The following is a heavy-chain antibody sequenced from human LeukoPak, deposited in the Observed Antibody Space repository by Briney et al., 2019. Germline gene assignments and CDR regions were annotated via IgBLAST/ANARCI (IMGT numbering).Heavy chain of an antibody. CDR3: ARAPSWGHFDY. J-gene: IGHJ4*02. V-gene: IGHV4-34*01. D-gene: IGHD7-27*01. CDR1: GGSFSGSY. Sequence: SETLSLTCAVSGGSFSGSYWSWIRQPPGKGLEWIGEINHSGNTKYNPSLKSRVTISVDTSKNQFSLKLSSLTAADTAVYYCARAPSWGHFDYWGQGTLVTVSS. CDR2: INHSGNT.